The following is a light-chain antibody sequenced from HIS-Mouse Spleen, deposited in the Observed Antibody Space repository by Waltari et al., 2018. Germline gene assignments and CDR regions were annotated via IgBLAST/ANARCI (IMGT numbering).Light chain of an antibody. CDR2: QDS. J-gene: IGLJ2*01. Sequence: SYELTQPPSVSVSPGQTASITCSGDQLGDKYACWYQQKPGQSPVLVIYQDSKRPSGIPERFSGSNSGNTATLTISGTQAMDEADYYCQAWDSSTGVVFGGGTKLTVL. CDR1: QLGDKY. CDR3: QAWDSSTGVV. V-gene: IGLV3-1*01.